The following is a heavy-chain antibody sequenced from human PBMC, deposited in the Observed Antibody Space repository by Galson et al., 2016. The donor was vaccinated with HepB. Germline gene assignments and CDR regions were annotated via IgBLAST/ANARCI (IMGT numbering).Heavy chain of an antibody. Sequence: SVKVSCKASGYIFTHYVIHWVRQAPGQRPECIGWIFPSNGNTEYSPKFQGSVTITRDTSASAASMELPSLRSEDTAVYYCASAYCLNGVCHSGHYFEYWGQGTLVTVSS. J-gene: IGHJ4*02. V-gene: IGHV1-3*01. D-gene: IGHD2-8*01. CDR3: ASAYCLNGVCHSGHYFEY. CDR1: GYIFTHYV. CDR2: IFPSNGNT.